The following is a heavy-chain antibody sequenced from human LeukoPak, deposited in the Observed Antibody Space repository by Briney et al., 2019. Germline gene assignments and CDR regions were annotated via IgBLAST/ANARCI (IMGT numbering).Heavy chain of an antibody. CDR2: IIPIFGTA. J-gene: IGHJ4*02. CDR1: GCTFSSYA. Sequence: GASVKVSCKASGCTFSSYAISWVRQAPGQGLDWMGGIIPIFGTANYAQKFQGRVTITTDESTSTAYMELSSLRSEDTAVYYCASHYDFWSGYYFDYWGQGTLVTVSS. CDR3: ASHYDFWSGYYFDY. V-gene: IGHV1-69*05. D-gene: IGHD3-3*01.